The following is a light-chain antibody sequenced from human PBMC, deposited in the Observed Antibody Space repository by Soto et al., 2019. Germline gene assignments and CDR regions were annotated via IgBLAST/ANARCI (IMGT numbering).Light chain of an antibody. Sequence: QTVVTQEPSFLVSPGGTVTLTCGLTSDSVSTSYYASWYQQTPGQTPRMLIYSTNTRSSGVPDRFSGSILGNKAALTITGAQADDESDYYCVLYMGSGFWVFGGGTKVTVL. CDR3: VLYMGSGFWV. CDR2: STN. J-gene: IGLJ3*02. V-gene: IGLV8-61*01. CDR1: SDSVSTSYY.